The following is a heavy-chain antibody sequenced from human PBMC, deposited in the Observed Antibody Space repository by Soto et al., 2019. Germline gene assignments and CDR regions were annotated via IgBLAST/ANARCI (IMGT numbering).Heavy chain of an antibody. D-gene: IGHD6-25*01. V-gene: IGHV1-18*01. Sequence: GASVKVSCKASGYTFTSYGISWVRQAPGQGLEWMGWISAYNGNTNYAQKLQGRVTMTTDTSTSTAYMELRSLRSDDTAVYYCARDRSSVGLVGYYYXMDGWGQGTTVTVSS. CDR1: GYTFTSYG. J-gene: IGHJ6*02. CDR3: ARDRSSVGLVGYYYXMDG. CDR2: ISAYNGNT.